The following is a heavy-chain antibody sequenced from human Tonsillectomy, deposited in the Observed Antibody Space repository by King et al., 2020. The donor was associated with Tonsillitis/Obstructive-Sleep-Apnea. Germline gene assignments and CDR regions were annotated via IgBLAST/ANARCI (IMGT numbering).Heavy chain of an antibody. V-gene: IGHV3-9*01. CDR3: AKDSSAKYYYYMDV. CDR1: GLTFDDYA. CDR2: ISWDSRSV. J-gene: IGHJ6*03. Sequence: VQLVESGGGLVQPGRSLRLSCAASGLTFDDYAMHWVRQAPGKGLEWVSGISWDSRSVGYADSVKGRFTVSRDNAKNSLYLQMNSLRPEDTALYYCAKDSSAKYYYYMDVWGKGATVTVSS.